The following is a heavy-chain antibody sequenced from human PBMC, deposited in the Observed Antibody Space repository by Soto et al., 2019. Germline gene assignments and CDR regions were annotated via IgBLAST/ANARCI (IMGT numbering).Heavy chain of an antibody. Sequence: EVQLVESGGGLVQPGRSLRLSCAASGFTFDDYAMHWVRQAPGKGLEWVSGISWNSGSIGYADSVKGRFTISRDNAKNSLYLQMNSLRAEDTALYYCAKGPRALYYYYMDVWGKGTTVTVSS. CDR1: GFTFDDYA. J-gene: IGHJ6*03. V-gene: IGHV3-9*01. CDR3: AKGPRALYYYYMDV. CDR2: ISWNSGSI.